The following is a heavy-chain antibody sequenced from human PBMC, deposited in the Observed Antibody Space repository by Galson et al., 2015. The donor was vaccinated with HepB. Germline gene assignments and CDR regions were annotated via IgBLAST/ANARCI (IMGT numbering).Heavy chain of an antibody. CDR1: GFTVNSHYY. V-gene: IGHV3-66*01. CDR3: VGENAIGP. D-gene: IGHD2-8*01. J-gene: IGHJ5*02. Sequence: SLRLSCAASGFTVNSHYYMSWVRQAPGKGLEWVGVIYSAGNAYYGDSVQGRFTLSRDNCKRTIYLQMNSLRAEDTAVYYCVGENAIGPWGQGTLVTVSS. CDR2: IYSAGNA.